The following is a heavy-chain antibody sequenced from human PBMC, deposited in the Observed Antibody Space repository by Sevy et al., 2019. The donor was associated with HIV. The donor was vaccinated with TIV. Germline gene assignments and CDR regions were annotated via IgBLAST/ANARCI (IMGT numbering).Heavy chain of an antibody. V-gene: IGHV3-30*03. CDR1: GFTFSSYG. Sequence: GESLKISCAASGFTFSSYGMHWVRQAPGKGLEWVAVISHDERTTYYADSVKGRFTISRDNSKNTLYLQMDSLRPEDTTIYYCARDPGNSGNYWGQGTLVTVSS. J-gene: IGHJ4*02. D-gene: IGHD1-1*01. CDR2: ISHDERTT. CDR3: ARDPGNSGNY.